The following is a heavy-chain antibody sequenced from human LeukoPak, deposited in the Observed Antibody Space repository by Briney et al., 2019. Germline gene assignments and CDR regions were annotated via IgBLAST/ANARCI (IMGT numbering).Heavy chain of an antibody. CDR3: AREFDY. Sequence: GGSLRLSCAASGFTFSSYSMNWVRQAPGKGLEWVAVISYDGSNKYYADSVKGRFTISRDNSKNTLYLQMNSLRAEDTAVYYCAREFDYWGQGTLVTVSS. V-gene: IGHV3-30*03. CDR1: GFTFSSYS. J-gene: IGHJ4*02. CDR2: ISYDGSNK.